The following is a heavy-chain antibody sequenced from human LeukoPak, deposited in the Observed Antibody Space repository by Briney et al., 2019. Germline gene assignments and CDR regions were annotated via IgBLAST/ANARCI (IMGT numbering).Heavy chain of an antibody. D-gene: IGHD6-19*01. J-gene: IGHJ4*02. CDR3: ARGRHRSGWYVPAVLDY. Sequence: ASVKVSCKASGGTFSSYAISWVRQAPGQRLEWMGWINAGNGNTKYSQKFQGRVTITRDTSASTAYMELSSLRSEDTAVYYCARGRHRSGWYVPAVLDYWGQGTLVTVFS. CDR2: INAGNGNT. CDR1: GGTFSSYA. V-gene: IGHV1-3*01.